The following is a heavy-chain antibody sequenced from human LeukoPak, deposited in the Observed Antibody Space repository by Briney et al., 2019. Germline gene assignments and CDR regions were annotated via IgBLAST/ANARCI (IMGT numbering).Heavy chain of an antibody. CDR1: GGTFSSYA. D-gene: IGHD5-12*01. J-gene: IGHJ4*02. CDR3: ARGQPGSGYDY. CDR2: IIPIFGTA. Sequence: ASVKVSCTASGGTFSSYAISWVRQAPGQRLEWMGGIIPIFGTANYAQKFQGRVTITADESTSTAYMELSSLRSEDTAVYYCARGQPGSGYDYWGQGTLVTVSS. V-gene: IGHV1-69*01.